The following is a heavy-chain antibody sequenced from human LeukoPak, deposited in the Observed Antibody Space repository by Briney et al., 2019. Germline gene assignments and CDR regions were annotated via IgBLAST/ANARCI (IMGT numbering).Heavy chain of an antibody. V-gene: IGHV3-11*01. D-gene: IGHD3-10*01. CDR3: ARADYYGSGSYGPLDY. Sequence: GGSLGLSCAASGFTFSDYYMSWIRQAPGKGLEWVSYISSSGSTIYYADSVKGRFTISRDNAKNSLYLQMNSLRAEDTAVYYCARADYYGSGSYGPLDYWGQGTLVTVSS. J-gene: IGHJ4*02. CDR1: GFTFSDYY. CDR2: ISSSGSTI.